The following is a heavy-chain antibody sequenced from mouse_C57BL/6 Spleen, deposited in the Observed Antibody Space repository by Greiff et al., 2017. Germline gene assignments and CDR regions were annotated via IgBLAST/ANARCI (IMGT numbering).Heavy chain of an antibody. D-gene: IGHD2-2*01. V-gene: IGHV1-55*01. CDR1: GYTFTSYW. Sequence: QVQLQQPGAELVKPGASVKMSCKASGYTFTSYWLTWVKQRTGQGLEWIGDIYPGSGSTNYNEKFKSKATLTVDTSSSTAYMQLSSLTSEDSAVXYCARYGGYDGLYYVDYWGQGTTLTVSS. CDR3: ARYGGYDGLYYVDY. CDR2: IYPGSGST. J-gene: IGHJ2*01.